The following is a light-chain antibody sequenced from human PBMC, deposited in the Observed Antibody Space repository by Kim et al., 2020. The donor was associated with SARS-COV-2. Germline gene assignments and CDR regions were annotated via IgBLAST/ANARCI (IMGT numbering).Light chain of an antibody. CDR3: QQYNSYPWT. CDR1: QSISSW. Sequence: IQMTQSPSTLSASVGDRVTITCRAIQSISSWLAWYQQKPGKAPKLLIYKASSLESGVPSRFSGSGSGTEFTLTISSLQPDDFAPYYCQQYNSYPWTFGQGTKVDIK. CDR2: KAS. J-gene: IGKJ1*01. V-gene: IGKV1-5*03.